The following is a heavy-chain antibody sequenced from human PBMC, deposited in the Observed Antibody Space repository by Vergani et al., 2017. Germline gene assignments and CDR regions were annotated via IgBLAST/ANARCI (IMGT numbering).Heavy chain of an antibody. D-gene: IGHD6-6*01. J-gene: IGHJ3*02. CDR2: IIPIFGTA. Sequence: QVQLVQSGAEVKKPGSSVKVSCKASGGTFSSYAISWVRQAPRQGLEWMGRIIPIFGTANYAQKFQGRVTITADKSTSTAYMELSSLRSEDTAVYYCARGMKEYSSSSSAFDIWGQGTMVTVSS. V-gene: IGHV1-69*14. CDR3: ARGMKEYSSSSSAFDI. CDR1: GGTFSSYA.